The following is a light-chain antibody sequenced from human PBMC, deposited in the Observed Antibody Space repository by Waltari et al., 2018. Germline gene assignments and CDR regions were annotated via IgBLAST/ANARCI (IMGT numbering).Light chain of an antibody. J-gene: IGKJ1*01. Sequence: EIVLTQSTGTLSLSPGERATLSCRASQDIRRTLAWYKQKPGQPPRLLIYGASNRATGIPDRFSGTGSETDFSLTISRLEPEDFAVYFCQHYLRLPVTYGQGTKVEIK. CDR3: QHYLRLPVT. V-gene: IGKV3-20*01. CDR1: QDIRRT. CDR2: GAS.